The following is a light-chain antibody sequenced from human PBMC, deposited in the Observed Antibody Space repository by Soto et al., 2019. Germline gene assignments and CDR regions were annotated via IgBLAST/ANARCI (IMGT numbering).Light chain of an antibody. Sequence: DIQMTQSPSSLSASVGDSVTITCRASQNIKTYLNWYHQKPGKAPNLLIYAASSLHSGVPSRFSGSGSGTDFTLTISSLRPEDFATYYCQQSFSSPPWTFGQGTKVDIK. V-gene: IGKV1-39*01. CDR3: QQSFSSPPWT. J-gene: IGKJ1*01. CDR2: AAS. CDR1: QNIKTY.